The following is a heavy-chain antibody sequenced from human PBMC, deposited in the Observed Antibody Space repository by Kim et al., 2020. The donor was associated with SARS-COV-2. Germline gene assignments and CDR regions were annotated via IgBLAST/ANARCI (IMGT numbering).Heavy chain of an antibody. CDR1: GFNFNYYG. CDR2: IWYDGSKE. V-gene: IGHV3-33*08. J-gene: IGHJ1*01. Sequence: GGSLRLSCAASGFNFNYYGMNWVRQAPGKGLEWVAVIWYDGSKEYYADSVKGRFTISRDNSKNTLYLQMNSLRTEDTAVYYCAPVAFYDNSGRAGYFHRWDQGALGTVAS. CDR3: APVAFYDNSGRAGYFHR. D-gene: IGHD3-22*01.